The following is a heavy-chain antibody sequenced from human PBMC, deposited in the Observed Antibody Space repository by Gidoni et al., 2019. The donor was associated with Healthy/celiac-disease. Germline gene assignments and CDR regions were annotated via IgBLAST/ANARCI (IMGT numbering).Heavy chain of an antibody. D-gene: IGHD1-26*01. Sequence: EVQLVESGGGLVQPGGSLRLSCAASGFTFRSYSMNWVRQAPGKGLEWVSYISSSSSTIYYADSVKGRFTISRDNAKNSLYLQMNSLRAEDTAVYYCASTSGSYYPYYFDYWGQGTLVTVSS. J-gene: IGHJ4*02. CDR3: ASTSGSYYPYYFDY. CDR2: ISSSSSTI. CDR1: GFTFRSYS. V-gene: IGHV3-48*01.